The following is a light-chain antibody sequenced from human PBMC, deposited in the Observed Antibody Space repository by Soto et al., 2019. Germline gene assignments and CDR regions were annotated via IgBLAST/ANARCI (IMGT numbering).Light chain of an antibody. J-gene: IGLJ2*01. CDR2: NND. V-gene: IGLV1-44*01. CDR1: SSNIGANP. CDR3: EAWVDSLYGAL. Sequence: QSVLTQPPSASGTPGHRVTISCSGSSSNIGANPISWYQQLPGTAPKLLIYNNDQRPSGVPDRFSASRSGTSASLAISGLRSEDEADYYCEAWVDSLYGALFGGGTKVTVL.